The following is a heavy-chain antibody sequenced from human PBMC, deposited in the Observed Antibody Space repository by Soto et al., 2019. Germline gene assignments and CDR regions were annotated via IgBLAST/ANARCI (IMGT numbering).Heavy chain of an antibody. CDR2: IRSKAYGATT. CDR1: GFTFGDYA. Sequence: GGSLRLSCTASGFTFGDYAMSWVRQAPGKGLEWVGFIRSKAYGATTEYAASVKGRFTISRDDSKSIAYLQMNSLKTEDTAVYYCTRQDYYDSSNYWGQGTLVTVSS. J-gene: IGHJ4*02. D-gene: IGHD3-22*01. CDR3: TRQDYYDSSNY. V-gene: IGHV3-49*04.